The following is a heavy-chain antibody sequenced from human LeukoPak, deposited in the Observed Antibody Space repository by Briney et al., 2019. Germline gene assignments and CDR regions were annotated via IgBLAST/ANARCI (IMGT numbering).Heavy chain of an antibody. CDR1: GFTFSSYA. CDR2: ISGSGGST. Sequence: GGSLRLSCAASGFTFSSYAMSWVRQAPGKGLEWVSAISGSGGSTYYADSVKGRFTISRDNSKNTLYLKMNSLRAEDTAVYYCAKDPSPYYYDSSGYEQHWGQGTLVTVSS. J-gene: IGHJ1*01. V-gene: IGHV3-23*01. CDR3: AKDPSPYYYDSSGYEQH. D-gene: IGHD3-22*01.